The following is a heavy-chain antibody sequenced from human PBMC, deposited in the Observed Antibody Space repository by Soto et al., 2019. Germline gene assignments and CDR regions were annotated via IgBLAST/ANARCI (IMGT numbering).Heavy chain of an antibody. Sequence: QVQLVQSGAEVKKPGSSVKVSCKASGGTFSSYAISWVRQAPGQGLEWMGGIIPIFGTANYAQKFQGRVTITADESTSTANMEPSSLRSEDTAVYYCARGTPGVATYYYYYGMDVWGQGTTVTVSS. CDR3: ARGTPGVATYYYYYGMDV. J-gene: IGHJ6*02. CDR1: GGTFSSYA. V-gene: IGHV1-69*01. CDR2: IIPIFGTA. D-gene: IGHD5-12*01.